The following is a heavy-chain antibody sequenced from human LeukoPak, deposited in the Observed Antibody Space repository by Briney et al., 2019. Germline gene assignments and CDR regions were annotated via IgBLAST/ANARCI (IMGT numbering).Heavy chain of an antibody. CDR3: ARDLDSTSNFDY. D-gene: IGHD2-2*01. CDR1: GGSISSYY. J-gene: IGHJ4*02. CDR2: IYYSGST. Sequence: SETLSLTCTVSGGSISSYYWSWIRQPPGKGLEWIGYIYYSGSTNYNPSLKSRVTMSVDTSKNQFSLKLSSVIAADTAVYYCARDLDSTSNFDYWGQGTLVTVSS. V-gene: IGHV4-59*01.